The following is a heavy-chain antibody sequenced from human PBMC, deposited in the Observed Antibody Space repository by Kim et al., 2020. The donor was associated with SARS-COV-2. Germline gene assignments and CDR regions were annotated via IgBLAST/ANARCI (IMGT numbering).Heavy chain of an antibody. D-gene: IGHD3-3*01. CDR1: GFTFSDYY. V-gene: IGHV3-11*03. J-gene: IGHJ4*02. CDR3: ARVIGGYYGALED. CDR2: ISSSSSYT. Sequence: GGSLRLSCAASGFTFSDYYMSWIRQAPGKGLEWVSYISSSSSYTNYADSVKGRFTISRDNAKNSLYLQMNSLRAEDTAVYYCARVIGGYYGALEDWGQGTLVTVSS.